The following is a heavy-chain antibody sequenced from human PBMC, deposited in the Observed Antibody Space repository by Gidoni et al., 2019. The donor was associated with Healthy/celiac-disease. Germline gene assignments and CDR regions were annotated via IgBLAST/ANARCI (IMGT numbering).Heavy chain of an antibody. CDR2: ISSSSSYK. D-gene: IGHD6-6*01. CDR1: GFTSRSYS. J-gene: IGHJ3*02. V-gene: IGHV3-21*01. CDR3: ARVSPYSSSSARGSFDI. Sequence: EVQLVESGGGLVKPGGSLRLSCAASGFTSRSYSRNWVRQAPGKGLEWVSSISSSSSYKYYADSVKGRFTISRDNAKNSLYLQMNSLRAEDTAGYYCARVSPYSSSSARGSFDIWGQGTMVTVSS.